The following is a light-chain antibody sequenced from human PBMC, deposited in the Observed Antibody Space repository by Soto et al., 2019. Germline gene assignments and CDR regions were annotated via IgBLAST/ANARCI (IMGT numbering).Light chain of an antibody. CDR2: FAS. CDR3: QQYNVYPFT. Sequence: DIPMTQSPSSLSASLGDRVTITCRASQGVSTFLAWFQQKPGKPPKSLIYFASSLQSGVPSRFSGGGSGTDFTLTINSLQPEDSATYYCQQYNVYPFTFGGGTKVEIK. CDR1: QGVSTF. J-gene: IGKJ4*01. V-gene: IGKV1-16*01.